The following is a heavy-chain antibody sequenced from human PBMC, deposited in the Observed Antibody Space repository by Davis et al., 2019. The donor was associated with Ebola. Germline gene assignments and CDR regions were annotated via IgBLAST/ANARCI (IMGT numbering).Heavy chain of an antibody. CDR3: ARGLVLRYFDWLLGPSLFDY. J-gene: IGHJ4*02. D-gene: IGHD3-9*01. CDR2: INPSGGST. CDR1: GYTFTSYG. V-gene: IGHV1-46*01. Sequence: ASVKVSCKASGYTFTSYGISWVRQAPGQGLEWMGIINPSGGSTSYAQKFQGRVTMTRNTSISTAYMELSSLRSEDTAVYYCARGLVLRYFDWLLGPSLFDYWGQGTLVTVSS.